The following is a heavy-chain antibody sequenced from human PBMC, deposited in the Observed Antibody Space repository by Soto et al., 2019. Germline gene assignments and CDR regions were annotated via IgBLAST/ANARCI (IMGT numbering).Heavy chain of an antibody. Sequence: GASVKVSCKASGYTFTSYGISWVRQAPGQGLEWMGWISAYNGNTNYAQKLQGRVTMTTDTSTSTAYMELRSLRSDDTAVYYCARGGEYYDFWSGSGSMGVWGKGTTVTVSS. J-gene: IGHJ6*03. CDR3: ARGGEYYDFWSGSGSMGV. V-gene: IGHV1-18*01. CDR2: ISAYNGNT. D-gene: IGHD3-3*01. CDR1: GYTFTSYG.